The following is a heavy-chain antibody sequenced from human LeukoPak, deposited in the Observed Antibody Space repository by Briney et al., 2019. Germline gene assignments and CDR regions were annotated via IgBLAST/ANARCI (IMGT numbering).Heavy chain of an antibody. D-gene: IGHD3-10*01. CDR2: INHSGST. V-gene: IGHV4-34*01. Sequence: PSETLSLTCAVYGGSFSGYYWSWIRQPPGKGLEWIGEINHSGSTNYNPSLKSRVTISVDTSKNQFSLKLSSVTAADTAVYYCARDGAIMVRGFMGTSHAFDYWGQGTLVTVSS. CDR3: ARDGAIMVRGFMGTSHAFDY. J-gene: IGHJ4*02. CDR1: GGSFSGYY.